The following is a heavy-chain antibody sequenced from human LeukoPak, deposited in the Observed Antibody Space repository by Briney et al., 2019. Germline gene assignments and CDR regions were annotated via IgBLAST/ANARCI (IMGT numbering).Heavy chain of an antibody. D-gene: IGHD3-22*01. CDR2: ISGSGPST. V-gene: IGHV3-23*01. Sequence: GGSLRLSCVASGFTFNNYAMSWVRQAPGKGLEWVSSISGSGPSTDYTDAVKGRFIISRDKSKNTLHLQMNSLRAEDTALYYCARLPTFYYDSSGYHYDYWGQGTLVTVSS. CDR3: ARLPTFYYDSSGYHYDY. CDR1: GFTFNNYA. J-gene: IGHJ4*02.